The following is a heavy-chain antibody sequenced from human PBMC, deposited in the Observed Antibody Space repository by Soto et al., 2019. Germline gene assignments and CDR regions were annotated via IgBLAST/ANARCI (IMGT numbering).Heavy chain of an antibody. V-gene: IGHV3-23*01. CDR1: GFTFSSYA. J-gene: IGHJ6*02. D-gene: IGHD2-15*01. CDR3: AKDRWACSGGSCYLNYYYYGMDV. Sequence: GGSLRLSCAASGFTFSSYAMSWVRQAPGKGLEWVSAISGSGGSTYYADSVKGRFTISRDNSKNTLYLQMNSLRAEDTAVYYCAKDRWACSGGSCYLNYYYYGMDVWGQGTTVTVSS. CDR2: ISGSGGST.